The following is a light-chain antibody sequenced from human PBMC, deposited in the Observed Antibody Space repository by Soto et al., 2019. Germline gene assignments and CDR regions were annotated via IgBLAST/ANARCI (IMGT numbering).Light chain of an antibody. Sequence: DIQMTQSPSTLSASVGDRVTITCRASQSISSWLAWYQQKPGKAPKVLIYKASNLESGVPSRFSGSGSGTEFTLTISNLQPDDFGTYYCQQYNNYPRTFGQGTKVEV. J-gene: IGKJ1*01. CDR3: QQYNNYPRT. CDR2: KAS. V-gene: IGKV1-5*03. CDR1: QSISSW.